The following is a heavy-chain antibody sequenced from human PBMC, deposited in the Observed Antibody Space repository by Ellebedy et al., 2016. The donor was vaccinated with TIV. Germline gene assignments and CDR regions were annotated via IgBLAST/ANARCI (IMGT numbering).Heavy chain of an antibody. Sequence: PGGSLRLSCAASGFTFSDYYMSWVRQAPGKGLEWVSVIYSGGSTYYADSVKGRFTISRDYSKNRLYLQMSSLRAEDTGVYYCARDLGYSYGYFDYWGQGTLVTVSS. CDR3: ARDLGYSYGYFDY. CDR2: IYSGGST. D-gene: IGHD5-18*01. V-gene: IGHV3-66*01. CDR1: GFTFSDYY. J-gene: IGHJ4*02.